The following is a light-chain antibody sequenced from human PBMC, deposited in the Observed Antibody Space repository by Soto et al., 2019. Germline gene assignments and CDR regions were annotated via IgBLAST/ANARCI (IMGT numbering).Light chain of an antibody. Sequence: QSALTQPRSVSGSPGQSVPISCTGTSSDVGGYNYVSWYQQHPGKAPKVMIYDVSERPSGVPDRCSGSKSGNTASLTISGLQAEDEADYYCCSYAGSPRYVFGTGTKVTVL. CDR2: DVS. V-gene: IGLV2-11*01. J-gene: IGLJ1*01. CDR1: SSDVGGYNY. CDR3: CSYAGSPRYV.